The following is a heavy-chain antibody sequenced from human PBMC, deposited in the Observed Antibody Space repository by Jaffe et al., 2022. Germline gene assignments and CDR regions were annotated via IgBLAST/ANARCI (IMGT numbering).Heavy chain of an antibody. CDR3: ASKLPSLRYFDWSIPQDAFDI. V-gene: IGHV3-74*01. CDR2: INSDGSST. D-gene: IGHD3-9*01. J-gene: IGHJ3*02. CDR1: GFTFSSYW. Sequence: EVQLVESGGGLVQPGGSLRLSCAASGFTFSSYWMHWVRQAPGKGLVWVSRINSDGSSTSYADSVKGRFTISRDNAKNTLYLQMNSLRAEDTAVYYCASKLPSLRYFDWSIPQDAFDIWGQGTMVTVSS.